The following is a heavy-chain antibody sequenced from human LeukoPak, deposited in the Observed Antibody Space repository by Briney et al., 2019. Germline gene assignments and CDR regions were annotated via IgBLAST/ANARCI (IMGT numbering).Heavy chain of an antibody. V-gene: IGHV1-69*05. CDR3: ASYYGSGSPRHLQGPQIYYYYMDV. Sequence: EASVKVSCKASGGTFSSYAISWVRQAPGQGLEWMGGIIPIFGTANYAQKFQGRVTITTDESTSTAYMELSSLRSEDTAVYYCASYYGSGSPRHLQGPQIYYYYMDVWGKGTTVTVSS. J-gene: IGHJ6*03. CDR1: GGTFSSYA. CDR2: IIPIFGTA. D-gene: IGHD3-10*01.